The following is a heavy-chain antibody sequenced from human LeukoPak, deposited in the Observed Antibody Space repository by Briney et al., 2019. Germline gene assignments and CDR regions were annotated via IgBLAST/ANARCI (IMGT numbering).Heavy chain of an antibody. D-gene: IGHD6-19*01. CDR1: GGSISTY. J-gene: IGHJ4*02. V-gene: IGHV4-59*08. Sequence: PSETLSLTCTVSGGSISTYWTWIRPPPGKGLEWIGYIYYTGATSYNPSLKSRVIISVDTSKRQFSLKPTSVTAADTAVYYCARYGGSGWVIDNWGQGTLVTVSS. CDR3: ARYGGSGWVIDN. CDR2: IYYTGAT.